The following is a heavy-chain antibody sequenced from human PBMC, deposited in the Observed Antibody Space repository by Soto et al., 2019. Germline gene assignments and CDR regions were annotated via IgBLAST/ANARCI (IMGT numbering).Heavy chain of an antibody. V-gene: IGHV1-18*01. D-gene: IGHD1-26*01. J-gene: IGHJ6*02. CDR1: GYTITSYG. Sequence: ASVKVSCKASGYTITSYGISWVRQAPGQGLEWMGWISAYNGNTNYAQKLQGRVTMTTDTSTSTAYMELRSLRSDDTAVYYCARDYSDPDYYYGMDVWGQGTTVTVSS. CDR3: ARDYSDPDYYYGMDV. CDR2: ISAYNGNT.